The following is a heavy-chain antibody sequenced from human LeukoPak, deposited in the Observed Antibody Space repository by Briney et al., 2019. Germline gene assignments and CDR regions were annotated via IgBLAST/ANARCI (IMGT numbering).Heavy chain of an antibody. Sequence: PGGSLRLSCAASGFTFSSYSMNWVRQAPEKGLEWVSYISSSSSTIYYADSVKGRFTISRDNAKNSLYLQMNSLRAEDTAVYYCASTWGHYYDSSGYYALSFDYWGQGTLVTVSS. V-gene: IGHV3-48*01. CDR1: GFTFSSYS. CDR2: ISSSSSTI. J-gene: IGHJ4*02. D-gene: IGHD3-22*01. CDR3: ASTWGHYYDSSGYYALSFDY.